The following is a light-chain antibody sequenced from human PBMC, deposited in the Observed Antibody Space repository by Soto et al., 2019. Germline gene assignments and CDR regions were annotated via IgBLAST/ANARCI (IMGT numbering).Light chain of an antibody. V-gene: IGKV3-20*01. CDR1: QSVSSN. J-gene: IGKJ5*01. Sequence: IMLTRFLPTLFLSPGERATLFCGASQSVSSNLAWYQQKPGKAPQVLIYGASSMASGIPARFSGSGSGTDFTLTISSLEPEDFAVYYCLQDCTSPLTFGQGTRLEI. CDR3: LQDCTSPLT. CDR2: GAS.